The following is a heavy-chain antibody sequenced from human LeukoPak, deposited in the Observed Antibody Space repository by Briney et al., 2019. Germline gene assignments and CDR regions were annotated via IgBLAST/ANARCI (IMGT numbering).Heavy chain of an antibody. J-gene: IGHJ4*02. CDR3: ARGPDSSYYFDY. CDR2: ISSSSSYI. Sequence: PGGSLRLSCTASGFTFSNAWMSWVRQAPGKGLEWVSSISSSSSYIYYADSVKGRFTISRDNAKNSLYLQMNSLRAEDTAVYYCARGPDSSYYFDYWGQGTLVTVSS. CDR1: GFTFSNAW. D-gene: IGHD1-14*01. V-gene: IGHV3-21*01.